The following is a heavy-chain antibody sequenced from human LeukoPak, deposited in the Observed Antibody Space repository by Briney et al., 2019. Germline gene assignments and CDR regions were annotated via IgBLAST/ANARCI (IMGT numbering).Heavy chain of an antibody. CDR1: GGSFSGYY. CDR3: ARGDYYDSSGYYYAQYYFDY. Sequence: PSETLSLTCAVYGGSFSGYYWSWIRQPPGKGLEWIGEINHSGSTNYNPSLKSRVTISVDTSKNQFSLKLSSVTAADTAVYYCARGDYYDSSGYYYAQYYFDYWGQGTLVTVSS. J-gene: IGHJ4*02. D-gene: IGHD3-22*01. CDR2: INHSGST. V-gene: IGHV4-34*01.